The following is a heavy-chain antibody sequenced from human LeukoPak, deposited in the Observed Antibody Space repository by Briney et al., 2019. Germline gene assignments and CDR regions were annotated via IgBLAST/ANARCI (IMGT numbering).Heavy chain of an antibody. CDR3: ANLGYTSFWYFDL. CDR1: GFAFSNYA. CDR2: IRYDGSNE. V-gene: IGHV3-30*02. Sequence: GGSLRLSCAASGFAFSNYAMHWVRQAPGKGLEWVAFIRYDGSNEYYADSVKGRFTISRDNSKNTLYLQMNSLKPEDTALYYCANLGYTSFWYFDLWGRGTLVTVSS. D-gene: IGHD5-18*01. J-gene: IGHJ2*01.